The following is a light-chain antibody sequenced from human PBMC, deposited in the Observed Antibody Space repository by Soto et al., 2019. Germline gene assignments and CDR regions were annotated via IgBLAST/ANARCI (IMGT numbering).Light chain of an antibody. J-gene: IGKJ3*01. CDR3: QQYYSAPFT. CDR1: QTIFYTSSNKIS. V-gene: IGKV4-1*01. CDR2: WAS. Sequence: DIVLTQSPDSLAVSLGARATIHCKSSQTIFYTSSNKISLAWYQQRPGQPPKLLIYWASDRESGVPNRLSGSGSGTDFTLPIGGLKAEDVAVYYCQQYYSAPFTFGPGTRLDIK.